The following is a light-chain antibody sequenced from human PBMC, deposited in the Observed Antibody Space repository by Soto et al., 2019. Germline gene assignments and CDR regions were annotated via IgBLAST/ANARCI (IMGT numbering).Light chain of an antibody. Sequence: EIVLTQSPGTLSLSPGERATLSFRSSQSVSSSYLAWYQQKPGQAPRLLIYGASSRATGIPDRFSGSGSGTDFTLTISRLEPEDLAVYFCQQYGSSPRTFGQGTKVDI. V-gene: IGKV3-20*01. CDR2: GAS. J-gene: IGKJ1*01. CDR3: QQYGSSPRT. CDR1: QSVSSSY.